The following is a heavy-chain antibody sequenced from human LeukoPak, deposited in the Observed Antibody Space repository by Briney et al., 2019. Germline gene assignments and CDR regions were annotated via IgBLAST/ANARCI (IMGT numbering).Heavy chain of an antibody. V-gene: IGHV3-30*02. Sequence: PGGSLRLSCAASGFTFSSYGMHWVRQAPGKGLEWVAFIRYDGSNKCYADSVKGRFTISRDNSKNTLYLQMNSLRAEDTAVYYCARGGTVTTGNDAFDIWGQGTMVTVSS. J-gene: IGHJ3*02. D-gene: IGHD4-17*01. CDR3: ARGGTVTTGNDAFDI. CDR2: IRYDGSNK. CDR1: GFTFSSYG.